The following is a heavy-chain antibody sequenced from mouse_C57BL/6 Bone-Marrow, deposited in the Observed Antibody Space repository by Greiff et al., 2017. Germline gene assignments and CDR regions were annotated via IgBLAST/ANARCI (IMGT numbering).Heavy chain of an antibody. V-gene: IGHV5-6*01. CDR3: ARHGTYAMDY. CDR1: GFTFSSYG. J-gene: IGHJ4*01. CDR2: ISSGGSYT. Sequence: EVMLVESGGDLVKPGGSLKLSCAASGFTFSSYGLSWVRQTPDQRLEWVATISSGGSYTYYPDSVKGRFTISRDNAKNTLYLQMSSLKSEDTAMYYCARHGTYAMDYWGQGTSVTVSS.